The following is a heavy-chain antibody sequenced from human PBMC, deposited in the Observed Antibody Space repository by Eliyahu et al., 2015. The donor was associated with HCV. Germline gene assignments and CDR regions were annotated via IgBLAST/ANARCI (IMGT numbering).Heavy chain of an antibody. V-gene: IGHV1-8*01. J-gene: IGHJ4*02. CDR1: GYTFTSYD. CDR3: ARVVAVALGSYYFDY. Sequence: QVQLVQSGAEVKKPGASVKVSCKASGYTFTSYDINWVRQATGQGFEWMGWMNPNSGNTGYAQKFQGRVTMTRNTSISTAYMELSSLRSEDTAVYYCARVVAVALGSYYFDYWGQGTLVTVSS. D-gene: IGHD2-15*01. CDR2: MNPNSGNT.